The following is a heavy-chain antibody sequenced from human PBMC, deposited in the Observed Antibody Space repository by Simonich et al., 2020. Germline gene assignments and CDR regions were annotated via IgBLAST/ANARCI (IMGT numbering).Heavy chain of an antibody. CDR2: ISSSSSYI. Sequence: EVQLVESGGGLVKPAGSLRLSCAASGFTFSSYSMNWVRQAPGKGLEWVSSISSSSSYIYYAYSVKGRFTISRYNAKNSLYLQMNSLRAEDTAVYYCARWIAVAGTGAYGMDVWGQGTTVTVSS. J-gene: IGHJ6*02. CDR1: GFTFSSYS. CDR3: ARWIAVAGTGAYGMDV. V-gene: IGHV3-21*01. D-gene: IGHD6-19*01.